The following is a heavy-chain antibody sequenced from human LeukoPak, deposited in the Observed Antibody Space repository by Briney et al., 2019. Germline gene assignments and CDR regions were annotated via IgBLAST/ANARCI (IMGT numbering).Heavy chain of an antibody. J-gene: IGHJ4*02. V-gene: IGHV3-23*01. CDR2: ISDSGGRT. D-gene: IGHD2-15*01. Sequence: GGSLRLSCAASGFTFSNYAMSWVRQAPGKGLEWVSVISDSGGRTYSAASVKGRFTISRDNSKDTLYLQMNSLRAEDTAVYYCARTYCIGSSCPGVFEYWGQGTLVTVSS. CDR1: GFTFSNYA. CDR3: ARTYCIGSSCPGVFEY.